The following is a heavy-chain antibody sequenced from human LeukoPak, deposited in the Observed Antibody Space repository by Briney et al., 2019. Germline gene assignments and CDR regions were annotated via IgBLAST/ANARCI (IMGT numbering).Heavy chain of an antibody. J-gene: IGHJ6*03. Sequence: PGGSLRLSCEASGFTSSSYEMNWVRQAPGKGLEWVSCISSTSSYIYYADSVKGRFTISRDNAKNSLYLQMNSLRAEDTAVYYCARDGGIGDGYNLRPYYYYMDVWGKGTTVTVSS. CDR1: GFTSSSYE. V-gene: IGHV3-21*05. D-gene: IGHD5-24*01. CDR3: ARDGGIGDGYNLRPYYYYMDV. CDR2: ISSTSSYI.